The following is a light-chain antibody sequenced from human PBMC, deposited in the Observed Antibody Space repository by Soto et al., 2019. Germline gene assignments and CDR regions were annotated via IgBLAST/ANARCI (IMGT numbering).Light chain of an antibody. CDR1: QSLLYSSNNKNY. CDR2: WAS. V-gene: IGKV4-1*01. CDR3: QQYYSTPLT. Sequence: DIVMTQSPDSLAVSLGERATINCKSSQSLLYSSNNKNYLAWYQQKPGQPPKLLIYWASTRESGVPDRFSGSGSWTDFTLTISDLLAEDVAVYQCQQYYSTPLTFAGGTKVEIK. J-gene: IGKJ4*01.